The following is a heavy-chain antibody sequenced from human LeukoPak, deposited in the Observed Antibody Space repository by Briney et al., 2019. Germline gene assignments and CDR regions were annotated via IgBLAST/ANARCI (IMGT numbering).Heavy chain of an antibody. CDR3: AKGVAVAGRNEYYFDY. V-gene: IGHV3-33*06. J-gene: IGHJ4*02. CDR2: IWYDGSNK. CDR1: GFTFSSYG. Sequence: GRSLRLSCAASGFTFSSYGMHWVRQAPGKGLERVAVIWYDGSNKYYADSVKGRFTISRDNSKNTLYLQMNSLRAEDTAVYYCAKGVAVAGRNEYYFDYWGQGTLVTVSS. D-gene: IGHD6-19*01.